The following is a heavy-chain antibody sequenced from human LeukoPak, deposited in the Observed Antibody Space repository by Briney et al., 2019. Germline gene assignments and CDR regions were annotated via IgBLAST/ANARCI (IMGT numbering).Heavy chain of an antibody. CDR2: INPNSGGT. V-gene: IGHV1-2*06. D-gene: IGHD5-18*01. J-gene: IGHJ4*02. CDR3: AITAMVTKYYTYYFDY. Sequence: ASVKVSCKASGYTFTSYYMHWVRQAPGQGLEWMGRINPNSGGTNYAQKFQGRVTMTRDTSISTAYMELSGLRSDDTAVYYCAITAMVTKYYTYYFDYWGQGTLVTVSS. CDR1: GYTFTSYY.